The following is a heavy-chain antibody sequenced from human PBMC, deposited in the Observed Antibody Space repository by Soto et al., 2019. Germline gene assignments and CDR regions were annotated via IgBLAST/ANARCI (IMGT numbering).Heavy chain of an antibody. Sequence: QVQLVQSGAEVKKPGSSVKVSCKASGGTFSSYAINWVRQAPGQGLEWMGGIIPIFGTADYAQKFQGRVTITADESTSTSYMELSSLRSEDTAVYYCARAVAGGVYYYYGMDVWGQGTTVTVSS. D-gene: IGHD6-19*01. CDR1: GGTFSSYA. J-gene: IGHJ6*02. V-gene: IGHV1-69*12. CDR3: ARAVAGGVYYYYGMDV. CDR2: IIPIFGTA.